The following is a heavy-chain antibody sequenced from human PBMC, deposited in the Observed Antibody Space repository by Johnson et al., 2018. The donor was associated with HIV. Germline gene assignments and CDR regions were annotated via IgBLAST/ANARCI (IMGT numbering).Heavy chain of an antibody. CDR2: IYSGDNT. CDR3: AKDMRQWELLDAFDI. CDR1: GFTVSTNS. J-gene: IGHJ3*02. V-gene: IGHV3-66*01. D-gene: IGHD1-26*01. Sequence: VQLVESGGGLVQPGGSLRLSCAASGFTVSTNSMSWVRQAPGKGLEWVSVIYSGDNTLYADSVKGRFIVSRDNSKNTLYVQMNSLRAEDTAVYYCAKDMRQWELLDAFDIWGKGQWSPSLQ.